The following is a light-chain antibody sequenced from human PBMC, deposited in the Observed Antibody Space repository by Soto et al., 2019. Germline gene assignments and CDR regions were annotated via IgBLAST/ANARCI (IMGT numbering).Light chain of an antibody. CDR2: DTD. CDR3: GTWDSSLSAGV. Sequence: QSVLTQPPSMSAAPGQRVTISCSGGSSNIGKNYVSWYQQLPGSAPKIVIYDTDKRPSGIPDRFSGSKSGASATLGITGLQAGDEADYYCGTWDSSLSAGVFGGGTKLTVL. J-gene: IGLJ2*01. CDR1: SSNIGKNY. V-gene: IGLV1-51*01.